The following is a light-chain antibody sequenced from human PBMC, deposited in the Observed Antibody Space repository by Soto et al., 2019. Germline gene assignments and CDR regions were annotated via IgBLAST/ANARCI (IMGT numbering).Light chain of an antibody. CDR1: QSVSSN. Sequence: EIVMTQSPATLSVPPGERATLSCRASQSVSSNLAWYQHKPGQAPRLLIYGASTRATGVPARFSGGGSGTEFTLTISSLQSEDFAVYYCQQYNNWPRTFGQGTKVEIK. V-gene: IGKV3-15*01. J-gene: IGKJ1*01. CDR2: GAS. CDR3: QQYNNWPRT.